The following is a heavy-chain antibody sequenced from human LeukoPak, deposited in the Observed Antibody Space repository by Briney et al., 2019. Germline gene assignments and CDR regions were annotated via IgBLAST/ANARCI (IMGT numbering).Heavy chain of an antibody. D-gene: IGHD3-3*01. CDR3: ARDLYDFWSGRKYYFDY. CDR2: IYPGGSST. J-gene: IGHJ4*02. V-gene: IGHV3-74*01. Sequence: GSLELSRAGFWITFKWHLNDLVRQSSGEGLVLVSTIYPGGSSTTYADSVKGRFTISRDNAKNTLYLQMNSLRDEDTAVYYCARDLYDFWSGRKYYFDYWGQGTLVPSPQ. CDR1: WITFKWHL.